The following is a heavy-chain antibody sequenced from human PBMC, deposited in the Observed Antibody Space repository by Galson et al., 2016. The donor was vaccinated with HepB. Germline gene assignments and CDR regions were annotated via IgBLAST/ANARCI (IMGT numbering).Heavy chain of an antibody. CDR2: IIPIFGTA. D-gene: IGHD3/OR15-3a*01. CDR3: ARGTGTGGYFDY. CDR1: GGTFSSYA. Sequence: SVKVSCKASGGTFSSYAISWVRQAPGQGLERMGGIIPIFGTANYAQKFQGRVTVTRDTSTSTVYMELSSLRSEDTAVYYCARGTGTGGYFDYWGQGTLVTVSS. J-gene: IGHJ4*02. V-gene: IGHV1-69*05.